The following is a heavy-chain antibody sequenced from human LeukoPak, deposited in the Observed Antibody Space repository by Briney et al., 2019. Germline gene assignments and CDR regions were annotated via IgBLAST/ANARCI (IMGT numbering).Heavy chain of an antibody. V-gene: IGHV1-2*02. D-gene: IGHD4-23*01. CDR3: ARYYGGTSKYFDY. Sequence: GASVKVSCKASGYSLNEYYIHWVRQAPGQGLEWMGWISPNSRGTNYAENFQGRVTMTRDTSITTAYMELSALTSDDTALYYCARYYGGTSKYFDYWGQGTLVTVSS. CDR1: GYSLNEYY. CDR2: ISPNSRGT. J-gene: IGHJ4*02.